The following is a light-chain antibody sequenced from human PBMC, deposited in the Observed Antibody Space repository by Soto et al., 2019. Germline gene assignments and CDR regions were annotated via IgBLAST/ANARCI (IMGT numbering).Light chain of an antibody. CDR1: SNDIGADDF. V-gene: IGLV2-14*01. Sequence: QSALTQPASVSGSPGQSITISCTGTSNDIGADDFVSWYQHHPDKTPTLIIFEVTYRPTGISHRFSASKSGNTASLTISGLEAEDEDIYYCSSYRSTTFPHLVFGGGTKLTVL. CDR2: EVT. J-gene: IGLJ2*01. CDR3: SSYRSTTFPHLV.